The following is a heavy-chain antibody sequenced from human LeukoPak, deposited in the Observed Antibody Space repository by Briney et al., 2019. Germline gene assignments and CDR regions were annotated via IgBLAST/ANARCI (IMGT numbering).Heavy chain of an antibody. Sequence: GGSLRLSCAASGFTFSSYSMNWVRRAPGKGLEWVSSISSSSSYIYYADSVKGRFTISRDNAKNSLYLQMNSLRAEDTAVYYCARGGESSSNVDYWGQGTLVNVSS. D-gene: IGHD6-6*01. CDR2: ISSSSSYI. V-gene: IGHV3-21*01. CDR1: GFTFSSYS. J-gene: IGHJ4*02. CDR3: ARGGESSSNVDY.